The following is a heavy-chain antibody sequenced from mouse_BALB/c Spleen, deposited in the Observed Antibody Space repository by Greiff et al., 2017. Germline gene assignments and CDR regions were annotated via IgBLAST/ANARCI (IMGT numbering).Heavy chain of an antibody. CDR1: GYSFTSYY. J-gene: IGHJ2*01. Sequence: VQLKQSGPELMKPGASVKISCKASGYSFTSYYMHWVKQSHGKSLEWIGYIDPFNGGTSYNQKFKGKATLTVDKSSSTAYMHLSSLTSEDSAVYYCARVLLPLFDYWGQGTTLTVSS. D-gene: IGHD2-3*01. CDR2: IDPFNGGT. V-gene: IGHV1S135*01. CDR3: ARVLLPLFDY.